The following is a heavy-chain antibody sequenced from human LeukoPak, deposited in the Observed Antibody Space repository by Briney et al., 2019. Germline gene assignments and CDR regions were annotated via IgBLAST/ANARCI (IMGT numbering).Heavy chain of an antibody. V-gene: IGHV3-7*01. CDR2: IKQDGGEE. CDR1: GFVFSSYW. CDR3: ARLGGSYYTY. J-gene: IGHJ4*02. D-gene: IGHD1-26*01. Sequence: GVSLRLSCVASGFVFSSYWMTWVRQAPGKGLEWVANIKQDGGEEYYVDSVKGRFTISRDNAKNSLFLQMNSLRVEDTAVYYCARLGGSYYTYWGQGTLVTVSS.